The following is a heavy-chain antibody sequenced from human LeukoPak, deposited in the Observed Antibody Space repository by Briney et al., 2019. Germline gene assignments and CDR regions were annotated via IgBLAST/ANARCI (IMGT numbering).Heavy chain of an antibody. V-gene: IGHV4-59*11. CDR2: IYYSGST. CDR3: ARETYYYDSRPNVAFDI. D-gene: IGHD3-22*01. CDR1: GGSISSHY. J-gene: IGHJ3*02. Sequence: SETLSLTCTVSGGSISSHYCSWIRQPPGKGLEWIGYIYYSGSTNYNPSLKSRVTISVDTSKNQFSLKLSSVTAADTAVYYCARETYYYDSRPNVAFDIWGQGTMVTVSS.